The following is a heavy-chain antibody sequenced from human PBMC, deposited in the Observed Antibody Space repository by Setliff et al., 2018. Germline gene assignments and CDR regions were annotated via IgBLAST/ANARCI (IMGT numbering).Heavy chain of an antibody. Sequence: ASLKVSCKGSGYRFIVYYIHWVRQTPGKGLEWMGRVDPKDGQAIYAKKFQGRFTITADTSIDTAYMELSSLTSEDTAVYYCATDLAIRGVQFDYWGRGTLVTVSS. CDR3: ATDLAIRGVQFDY. D-gene: IGHD3-10*01. CDR1: GYRFIVYY. V-gene: IGHV1-69-2*01. J-gene: IGHJ4*02. CDR2: VDPKDGQA.